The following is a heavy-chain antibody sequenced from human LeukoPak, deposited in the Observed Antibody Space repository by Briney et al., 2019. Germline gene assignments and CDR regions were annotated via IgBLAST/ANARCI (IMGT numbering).Heavy chain of an antibody. D-gene: IGHD1-26*01. J-gene: IGHJ4*02. CDR3: ARGGLTIAEATTSWFLDY. Sequence: GGSLRLSCAASGFTFSSYWMSWVRQAPGKGLEWVANIKQDGSEKYYVDSVKGRFTISRDNAKNSLYLQMNSLRGEDTAVYYCARGGLTIAEATTSWFLDYWGQGTLVTVSS. CDR1: GFTFSSYW. CDR2: IKQDGSEK. V-gene: IGHV3-7*02.